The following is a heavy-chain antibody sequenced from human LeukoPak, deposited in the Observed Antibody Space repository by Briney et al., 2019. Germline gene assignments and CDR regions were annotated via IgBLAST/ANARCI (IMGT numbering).Heavy chain of an antibody. D-gene: IGHD2-2*01. V-gene: IGHV3-48*02. J-gene: IGHJ4*02. CDR2: IASSTI. CDR3: ARGPAAAIDY. CDR1: GFTFSTYS. Sequence: GGSLRLSCAASGFTFSTYSMNWVRQAPGKGLEWVSYIASSTIYYADSVKSRFTISRDNAKNSLYLQMNSLRDEDTAVYYCARGPAAAIDYWGQGTLVTVSS.